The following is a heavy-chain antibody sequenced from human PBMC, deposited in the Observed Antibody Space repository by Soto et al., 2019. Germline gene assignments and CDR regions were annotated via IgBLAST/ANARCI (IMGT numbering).Heavy chain of an antibody. J-gene: IGHJ4*02. V-gene: IGHV1-69*06. D-gene: IGHD2-15*01. CDR1: GGTFSSYG. CDR2: IIPFFGTI. CDR3: AREYSRKYDY. Sequence: SAKVSCKSSGGTFSSYGISWVRQAPVQGLEWMGGIIPFFGTIDYAQRFQGRVTITADKSTTTAYMELSGLRSEDTAVYYCAREYSRKYDYWGQGTLVTVSS.